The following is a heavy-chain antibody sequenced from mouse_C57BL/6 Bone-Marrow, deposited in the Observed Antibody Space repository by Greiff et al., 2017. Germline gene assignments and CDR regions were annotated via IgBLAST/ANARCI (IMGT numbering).Heavy chain of an antibody. CDR1: GYTFTNYW. CDR2: IYPGGGYT. D-gene: IGHD1-2*01. Sequence: QVQLQQSGAELVRPGTSVKMSCKASGYTFTNYWIGWAKQRPGHGLEWIGDIYPGGGYTNYNEKFKGKATLTADKSSSTAYMQFSSLTSEDAAIYYCARTGYPVPFDYWGQGTTLTVSS. CDR3: ARTGYPVPFDY. J-gene: IGHJ2*01. V-gene: IGHV1-63*01.